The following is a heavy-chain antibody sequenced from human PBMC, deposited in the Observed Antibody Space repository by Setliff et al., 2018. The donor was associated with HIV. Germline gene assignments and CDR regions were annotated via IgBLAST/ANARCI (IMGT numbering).Heavy chain of an antibody. CDR1: GYTFTNSD. V-gene: IGHV1-8*02. Sequence: ASVKVSCKAPGYTFTNSDINWVRQAPGQGLEWMGWMNPSSGHTGYAHKFQGRVTMTTDTSTSTAYMELRSLRSDDTAVYYCARGPPIVVVPAALLTFDYWGQGTLVTVSS. CDR2: MNPSSGHT. CDR3: ARGPPIVVVPAALLTFDY. J-gene: IGHJ4*02. D-gene: IGHD2-2*01.